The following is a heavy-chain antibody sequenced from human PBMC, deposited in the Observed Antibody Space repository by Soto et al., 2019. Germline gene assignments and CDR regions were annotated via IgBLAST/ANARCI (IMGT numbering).Heavy chain of an antibody. V-gene: IGHV3-23*01. Sequence: EVQLLESGGGLVQPGGSLRLSCAASGVTFSSYAMTWVRQAPGKGLEWVSAISGSGTNRYYADSVKGRFTISRDNARNTLYLQMNSLRADDTAVYYCAKDRVDYGDYRGLDYWGQGTMVTGSS. CDR3: AKDRVDYGDYRGLDY. CDR2: ISGSGTNR. CDR1: GVTFSSYA. D-gene: IGHD4-17*01. J-gene: IGHJ4*02.